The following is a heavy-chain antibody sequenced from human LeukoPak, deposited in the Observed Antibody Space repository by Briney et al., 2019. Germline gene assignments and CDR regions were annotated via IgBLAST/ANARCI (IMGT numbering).Heavy chain of an antibody. CDR2: IYTSGST. V-gene: IGHV4-4*07. D-gene: IGHD6-19*01. Sequence: SETLSLTFTVSGGSISSYYWSWIRQPAGKGLEWIGRIYTSGSTNYNPSLKSRVTMSVDTSKNQFSLKLSSVTAADTAVYYCARDGLSSGWYSYMDVWGKGTTVTVSS. J-gene: IGHJ6*03. CDR1: GGSISSYY. CDR3: ARDGLSSGWYSYMDV.